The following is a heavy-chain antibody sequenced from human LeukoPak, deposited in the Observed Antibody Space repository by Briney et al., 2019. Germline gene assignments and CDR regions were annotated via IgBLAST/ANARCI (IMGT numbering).Heavy chain of an antibody. CDR1: GFTFSSYA. J-gene: IGHJ5*02. CDR2: ISGSGGGT. CDR3: AKGSIYSGSYAEYNWFDP. D-gene: IGHD1-26*01. Sequence: GGSLRLSCAASGFTFSSYAMSWVRQAPGKGLEWVSTISGSGGGTYYADSVKGRFTISRDNSKNTLYLQMNSLRAEDTAVYYCAKGSIYSGSYAEYNWFDPWGQGTLVTVSS. V-gene: IGHV3-23*01.